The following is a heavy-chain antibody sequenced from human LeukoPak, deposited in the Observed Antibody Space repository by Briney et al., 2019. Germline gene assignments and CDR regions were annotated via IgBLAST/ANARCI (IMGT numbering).Heavy chain of an antibody. V-gene: IGHV6-1*01. CDR2: TYYRSKWYH. D-gene: IGHD6-19*01. CDR3: AKGGAVAGRPFDY. J-gene: IGHJ4*02. Sequence: PSQTLSLTCAISGDSVSNNRATWNWIRQSPSRGLEWLGRTYYRSKWYHDYALSVKSRITINPDTSKNQFSLQLTSVTPEDTAVYYCAKGGAVAGRPFDYWGQGTLVTVSS. CDR1: GDSVSNNRAT.